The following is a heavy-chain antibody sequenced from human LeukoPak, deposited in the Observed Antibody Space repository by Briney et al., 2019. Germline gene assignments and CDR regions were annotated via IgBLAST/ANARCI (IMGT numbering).Heavy chain of an antibody. J-gene: IGHJ6*03. V-gene: IGHV3-7*01. CDR3: ARAIISTYYYYMDV. Sequence: GGSLRLSCAASGFTFSSYWMSWVRQAPGKGLEWVANIKQDGSEKYYVDSVKGRFTISRDNAKNSLYLQVNSLRAEDTAVYYCARAIISTYYYYMDVWGKGTTVTISS. CDR2: IKQDGSEK. CDR1: GFTFSSYW. D-gene: IGHD1-14*01.